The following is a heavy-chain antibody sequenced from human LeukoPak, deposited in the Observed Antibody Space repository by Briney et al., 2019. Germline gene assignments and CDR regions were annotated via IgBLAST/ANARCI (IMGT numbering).Heavy chain of an antibody. CDR3: ARDRDYYGMDV. CDR1: GFTFSSYS. CDR2: ISSSSSYI. V-gene: IGHV3-21*01. Sequence: GGSLRLSCAASGFTFSSYSMIWVRQAPGKGLEWVSSISSSSSYIYYADSVKGRFTISRDNAKNSLYLQMNSLRAEETAVYYCARDRDYYGMDVWGQGTTVTVSS. J-gene: IGHJ6*02.